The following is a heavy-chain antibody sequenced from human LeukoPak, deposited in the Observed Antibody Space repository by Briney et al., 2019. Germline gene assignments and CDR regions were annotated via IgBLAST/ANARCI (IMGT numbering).Heavy chain of an antibody. V-gene: IGHV1-69*06. CDR1: GYTVTGYY. CDR3: ARSLCITIFGVPNSWVDY. J-gene: IGHJ4*02. CDR2: IIPIFGTA. D-gene: IGHD3-3*01. Sequence: SVKVSCTASGYTVTGYYMHWVRQAPGQGLEWMGGIIPIFGTANYAQTFQGRVTITADKSTSTAYMELSSLRSEVTAVYYCARSLCITIFGVPNSWVDYWGQGTLVTVSS.